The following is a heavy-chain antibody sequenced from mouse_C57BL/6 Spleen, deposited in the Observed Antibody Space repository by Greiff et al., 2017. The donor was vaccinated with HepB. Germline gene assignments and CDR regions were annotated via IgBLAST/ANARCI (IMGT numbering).Heavy chain of an antibody. CDR3: ARDPSYYYGSSYWYFDV. CDR2: IYYSGTI. D-gene: IGHD1-1*01. V-gene: IGHV3-5*01. Sequence: EVKLMESGPGLVKPSQTVFLTCTVTGISITTGNYRWSWIRQFPGNKLEWIGYIYYSGTITYNPSLTSRTTITRDTPKNQFFLEMNSLTAEDTATYYCARDPSYYYGSSYWYFDVWGTGTTVTVSS. CDR1: GISITTGNYR. J-gene: IGHJ1*03.